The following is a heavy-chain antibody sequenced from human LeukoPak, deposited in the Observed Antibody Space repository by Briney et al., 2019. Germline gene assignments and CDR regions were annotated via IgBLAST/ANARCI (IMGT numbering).Heavy chain of an antibody. J-gene: IGHJ5*02. Sequence: SETLSLTCAVYGGSFSGYYWSWIRQPPGKGLEWIGSIYHSGSTYYNPSLKSRVTISVDTSKNQFSLKLSSVTAADTAVYYCASIHGGNWFDPWGQGTLVTVSS. CDR2: IYHSGST. CDR1: GGSFSGYY. V-gene: IGHV4-34*01. D-gene: IGHD4-23*01. CDR3: ASIHGGNWFDP.